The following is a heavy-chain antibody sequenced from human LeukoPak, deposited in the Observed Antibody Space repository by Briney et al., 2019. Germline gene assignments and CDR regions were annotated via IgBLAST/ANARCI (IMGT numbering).Heavy chain of an antibody. V-gene: IGHV4-59*13. Sequence: PSEPRSLTCTVSGDPIRNYHWNWIPQPPGQALEWIAYFHYNGRGNHSPSLKGRVTTSLDTSKNQVSLKLNSVIAADTAVYYCATRAYSSGYYYFDYWGQGNLVTVSS. CDR1: GDPIRNYH. CDR2: FHYNGRG. CDR3: ATRAYSSGYYYFDY. D-gene: IGHD3-22*01. J-gene: IGHJ4*02.